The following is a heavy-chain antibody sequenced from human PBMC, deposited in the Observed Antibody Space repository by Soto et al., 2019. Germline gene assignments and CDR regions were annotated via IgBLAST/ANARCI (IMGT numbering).Heavy chain of an antibody. V-gene: IGHV3-74*01. CDR1: GFTFSSYW. D-gene: IGHD3-22*01. Sequence: EVQLVESGGGLVQPGGSLRLSCAASGFTFSSYWMHWVRQATGKGLVWVSRINSAGSSTSYADSVKGRFTISRDNAKNTLYLQMNSLRADDTAVYYGAKPPNYYDSSGYYDYWGQGTLVTVSS. J-gene: IGHJ4*02. CDR3: AKPPNYYDSSGYYDY. CDR2: INSAGSST.